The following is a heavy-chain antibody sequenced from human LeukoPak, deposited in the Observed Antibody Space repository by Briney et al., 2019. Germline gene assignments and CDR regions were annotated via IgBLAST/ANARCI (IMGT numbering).Heavy chain of an antibody. Sequence: SETLSLTCTVSGRSISSYSWSCIRQPAGKGLEWIGRIYTSGSTNYNPSLKSRVTMSVDMSKNQFSLKLSSVTAADTAVYYCARQGSYGDYTLVDYWGQGTRVTVSS. V-gene: IGHV4-4*07. D-gene: IGHD4-17*01. J-gene: IGHJ4*02. CDR3: ARQGSYGDYTLVDY. CDR1: GRSISSYS. CDR2: IYTSGST.